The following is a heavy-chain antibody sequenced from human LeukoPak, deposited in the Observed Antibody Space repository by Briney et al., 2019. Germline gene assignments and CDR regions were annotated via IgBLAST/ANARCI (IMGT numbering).Heavy chain of an antibody. Sequence: SGGSLRLSCAASGFTFSKSWMTWVREAPGKGLEWVANIKPDGSETYYVNSVMGRFTISRDNAKNSVYLQMNSLRAEDTAVYYCARDRSISGVVTIDFWGQGTLVTVSS. J-gene: IGHJ4*02. D-gene: IGHD3-3*01. CDR2: IKPDGSET. CDR3: ARDRSISGVVTIDF. CDR1: GFTFSKSW. V-gene: IGHV3-7*01.